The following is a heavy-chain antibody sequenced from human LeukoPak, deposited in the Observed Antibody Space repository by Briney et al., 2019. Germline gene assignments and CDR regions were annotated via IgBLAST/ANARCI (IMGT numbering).Heavy chain of an antibody. CDR1: GGSISSYY. CDR3: ARHRPPITMVRGVIRSPRQNNYYYGMDV. CDR2: IYTSGST. Sequence: SETLSLTCTVSGGSISSYYWSWIRQPAGKGLEWIGRIYTSGSTNYNPSLKSRVTMSVDTSKNQFSLKLSSVTAADTAVYYCARHRPPITMVRGVIRSPRQNNYYYGMDVWGQGTTVTVSS. D-gene: IGHD3-10*01. J-gene: IGHJ6*02. V-gene: IGHV4-4*07.